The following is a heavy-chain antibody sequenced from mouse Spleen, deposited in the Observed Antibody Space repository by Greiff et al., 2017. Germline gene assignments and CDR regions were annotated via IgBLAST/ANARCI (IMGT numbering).Heavy chain of an antibody. CDR3: ARSMVRYYFDY. CDR2: INPNNGGT. Sequence: VQLQQSGPELVKPGASVKISCKASGYTFTDYYMNWVKQSHGKSLEWIGDINPNNGGTSYNQKFKGKATLTVDKSSSTAYMELRSLTSEDSAVYYCARSMVRYYFDYWGQGTTLTVSS. V-gene: IGHV1-26*01. J-gene: IGHJ2*01. CDR1: GYTFTDYY. D-gene: IGHD2-1*01.